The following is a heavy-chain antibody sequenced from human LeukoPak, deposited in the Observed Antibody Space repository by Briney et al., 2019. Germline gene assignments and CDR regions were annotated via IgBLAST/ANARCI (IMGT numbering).Heavy chain of an antibody. D-gene: IGHD6-19*01. CDR1: GGSIRSSSHY. Sequence: SETLSLTCTVSGGSIRSSSHYWGWIRQPPGKGLEWIGSIYYSGSTYYNPSLKSRVTISADTSKNQFSLKLSSVTAADTAVYYCARRRFIGWLVLSWGQGTLVTVSS. CDR2: IYYSGST. J-gene: IGHJ5*02. V-gene: IGHV4-39*07. CDR3: ARRRFIGWLVLS.